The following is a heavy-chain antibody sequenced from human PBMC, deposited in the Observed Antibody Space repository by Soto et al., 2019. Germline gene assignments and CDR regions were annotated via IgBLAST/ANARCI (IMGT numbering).Heavy chain of an antibody. D-gene: IGHD1-1*01. Sequence: QVQLVQSGAEVKKPGSSVKVSCKASGGTFSTSDISWVRQAPGQGLEWVGGIMPVFPTPDYAQNFQGRVTITADESTTPAYLELTSLRADDTAVYYCARDKDRLQLGGNYYYILDVWGQGTAITVSS. CDR1: GGTFSTSD. CDR2: IMPVFPTP. V-gene: IGHV1-69*12. CDR3: ARDKDRLQLGGNYYYILDV. J-gene: IGHJ6*02.